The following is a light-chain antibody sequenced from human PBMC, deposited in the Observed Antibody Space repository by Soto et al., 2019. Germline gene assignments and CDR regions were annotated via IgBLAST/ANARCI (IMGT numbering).Light chain of an antibody. CDR1: QSISSW. CDR3: LQHNSYPIT. CDR2: AAS. Sequence: DIQMTPSPSTLSASVGDRVTITCRASQSISSWLAWYQQKPGKAPKRLIYAASSLQSGVPSRFSGSGSGTEFTLTISSLQPEDFGTYYCLQHNSYPITFGQGTRLEIK. V-gene: IGKV1-5*01. J-gene: IGKJ5*01.